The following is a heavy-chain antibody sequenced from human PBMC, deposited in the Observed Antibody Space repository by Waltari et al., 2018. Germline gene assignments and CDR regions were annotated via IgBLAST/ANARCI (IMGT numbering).Heavy chain of an antibody. Sequence: EVELVESGGGLVQPGGSLRRSCSASGFTFSSYTRNWVRQAPGKGLEWVSAIHNGGDPTSYADSVKGRFTISRDNSKSTLFLQMNSLRAEDTAMYFCAKDSAYGGDDYWGQGTLVTVSS. CDR3: AKDSAYGGDDY. D-gene: IGHD4-17*01. J-gene: IGHJ4*02. CDR1: GFTFSSYT. V-gene: IGHV3-23*04. CDR2: IHNGGDPT.